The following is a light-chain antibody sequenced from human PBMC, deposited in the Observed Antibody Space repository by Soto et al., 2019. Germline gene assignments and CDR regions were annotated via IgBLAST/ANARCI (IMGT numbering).Light chain of an antibody. J-gene: IGLJ3*02. CDR3: QSYDNRLSGSVV. V-gene: IGLV1-40*01. CDR2: GND. CDR1: SSNIGAGYD. Sequence: QPVLTQPPSVSGAPGQGVTISCTGSSSNIGAGYDVHWYQVLPGTAPKLLIYGNDNRPSGVPDRISGFKSGTSASLAITGLQAEDEADYYCQSYDNRLSGSVVFGGGTKLTVL.